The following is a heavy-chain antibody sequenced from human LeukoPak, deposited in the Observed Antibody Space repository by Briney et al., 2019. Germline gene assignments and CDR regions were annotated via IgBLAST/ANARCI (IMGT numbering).Heavy chain of an antibody. Sequence: ASVKISCKASGCTFTRYHMHWVRQAPGQGLEWMGWISAYNGNTNYAQKLQGRVTMTTDTSTSTAYMELRSLRSDDTAVYYCARTYVGGFDYWGQGTLVTVSS. J-gene: IGHJ4*02. V-gene: IGHV1-18*04. CDR1: GCTFTRYH. D-gene: IGHD3-16*01. CDR2: ISAYNGNT. CDR3: ARTYVGGFDY.